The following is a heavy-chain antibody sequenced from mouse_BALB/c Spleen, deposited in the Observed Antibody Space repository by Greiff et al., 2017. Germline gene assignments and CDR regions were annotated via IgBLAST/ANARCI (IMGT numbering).Heavy chain of an antibody. D-gene: IGHD1-1*01. V-gene: IGHV5-4*02. CDR2: ISDGGSYT. CDR1: GFTFSDYY. CDR3: ARDDLRGVVDWFAY. J-gene: IGHJ3*01. Sequence: EVKVVESGGGLVKPGGSLKLSCAASGFTFSDYYMYWVRQTPEKRLEWVATISDGGSYTYYPDSVKGRFTISRDNAKNNLYLQMSSLKSEDTAMYYCARDDLRGVVDWFAYWGQGTLVTVSA.